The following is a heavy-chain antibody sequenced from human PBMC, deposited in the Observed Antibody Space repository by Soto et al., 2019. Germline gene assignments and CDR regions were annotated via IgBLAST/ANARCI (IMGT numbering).Heavy chain of an antibody. J-gene: IGHJ4*02. CDR1: GGSVDRGDLY. CDR2: VCPHRAAT. V-gene: IGHV4-30-4*01. D-gene: IGHD3-22*01. CDR3: ARGYYESSDYFVASPIFDY. Sequence: SETLSLTFTVSGGSVDRGDLYWSWICHPPRKCLDWIAYVCPHRAATYYTPSLNCRLTISMGTPRNQFSLKMSSVTAADTAVYYCARGYYESSDYFVASPIFDYSGQGYMVIASS.